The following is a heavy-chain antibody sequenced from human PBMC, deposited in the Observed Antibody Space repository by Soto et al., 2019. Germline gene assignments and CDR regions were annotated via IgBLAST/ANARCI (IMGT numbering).Heavy chain of an antibody. CDR3: ARTVATIGGDVVNF. V-gene: IGHV3-7*01. D-gene: IGHD5-12*01. J-gene: IGHJ4*02. CDR2: IKQDGSEK. CDR1: GFTFSSFG. Sequence: EVQLVESGGGLVQPGGSLRLSCAASGFTFSSFGMTWVRQAPGKGLEWVANIKQDGSEKNYVDSVKGRFIISKDNAENSLSLPMNSLRVEDTAVYYCARTVATIGGDVVNFWGQGNLVTVSS.